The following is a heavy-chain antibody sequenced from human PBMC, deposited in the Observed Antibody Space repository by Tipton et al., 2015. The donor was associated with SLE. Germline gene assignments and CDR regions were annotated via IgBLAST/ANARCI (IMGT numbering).Heavy chain of an antibody. CDR2: FYDGGST. CDR3: ARGAYYFDS. J-gene: IGHJ4*02. V-gene: IGHV4-59*11. CDR1: GGSIESHY. Sequence: TLSLTCSVSGGSIESHYWTWIRQPPGKELEWVGFFYDGGSTGYNPSLESRVTVSLDTSKNQFSLKLTSVTAADTAVYYCARGAYYFDSWGQGTLVTVSS.